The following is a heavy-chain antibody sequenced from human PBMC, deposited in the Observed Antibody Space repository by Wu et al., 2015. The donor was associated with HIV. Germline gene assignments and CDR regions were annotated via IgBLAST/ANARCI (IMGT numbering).Heavy chain of an antibody. CDR2: IIPIFGTA. V-gene: IGHV1-69*13. CDR3: ASVATIFPLNYYYYYYMDV. D-gene: IGHD5-12*01. Sequence: LVQSGAEVKKPGASVKVSCKASGYSFSSYGISWVRQAPGQGLEWMGGIIPIFGTANYAQKFQGRVTITADESTSTAYMELSSLRSEDTAVYYCASVATIFPLNYYYYYYMDVWGKGTTVTVSS. J-gene: IGHJ6*03. CDR1: GYSFSSYG.